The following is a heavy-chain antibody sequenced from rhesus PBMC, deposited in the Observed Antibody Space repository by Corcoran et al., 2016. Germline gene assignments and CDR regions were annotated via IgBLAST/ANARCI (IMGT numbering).Heavy chain of an antibody. CDR3: ARRSGSWKGEVEGDAFDF. CDR1: GGSISSNY. J-gene: IGHJ3*01. Sequence: QLQLQESGPGLVKPSETLSLTCAVSGGSISSNYCSWIRQPPGKGLEWIGRISGSGGSTDYNPSLKSRVTISTDTSKNQFSLKLSSVTAADTAVYYCARRSGSWKGEVEGDAFDFWGQGLRVTVSS. CDR2: ISGSGGST. V-gene: IGHV4-173*01. D-gene: IGHD6-25*01.